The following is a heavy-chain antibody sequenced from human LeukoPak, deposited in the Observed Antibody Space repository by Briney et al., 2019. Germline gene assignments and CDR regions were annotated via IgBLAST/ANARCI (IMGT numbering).Heavy chain of an antibody. D-gene: IGHD6-19*01. CDR3: ARDDMEWLVPFDY. CDR2: IYYSGST. CDR1: GGSISSYY. Sequence: SETLSLTCTVSGGSISSYYWSWIRQPPGKGLEWIGYIYYSGSTYYNPSLKSRVTISVDTSKNQFSLKLSSVTAADTAVYYCARDDMEWLVPFDYWGQGTLVTVSS. V-gene: IGHV4-59*12. J-gene: IGHJ4*02.